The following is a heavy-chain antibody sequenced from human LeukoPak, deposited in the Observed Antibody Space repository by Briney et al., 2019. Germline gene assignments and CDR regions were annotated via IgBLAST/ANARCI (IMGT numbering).Heavy chain of an antibody. CDR2: MNPNSGNT. J-gene: IGHJ5*02. Sequence: ASVKVSCKASGYTFTSYDINWVRQATGQGLEWMGWMNPNSGNTGYAQKFQGRVTMTRNTSISTAYMELSSLRSEDTGVYYCARGGSTTDWFAPWGQGPLVTVSS. CDR1: GYTFTSYD. CDR3: ARGGSTTDWFAP. V-gene: IGHV1-8*01. D-gene: IGHD1-26*01.